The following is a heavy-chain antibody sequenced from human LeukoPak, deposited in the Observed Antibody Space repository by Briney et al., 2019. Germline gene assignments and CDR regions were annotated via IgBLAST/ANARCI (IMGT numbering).Heavy chain of an antibody. Sequence: GASVKVSCTASGYTFTSHDINWVRQATGQGLEWMGWMNPNSGNTGYAQKFQGRVTMTRNTSISTAYMELSSLRSEDTAVYYCARGYSYDYYYYGMDVWGQGTTVTVSS. D-gene: IGHD5-18*01. J-gene: IGHJ6*02. CDR2: MNPNSGNT. CDR3: ARGYSYDYYYYGMDV. V-gene: IGHV1-8*01. CDR1: GYTFTSHD.